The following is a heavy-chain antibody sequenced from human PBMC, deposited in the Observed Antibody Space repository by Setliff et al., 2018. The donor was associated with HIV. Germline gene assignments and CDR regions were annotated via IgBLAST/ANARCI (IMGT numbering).Heavy chain of an antibody. CDR2: IPYGGIT. CDR3: ARVPGRDYYDTSGDFDY. J-gene: IGHJ4*02. CDR1: GGSISSSHDF. Sequence: PSETLSLTCTVSGGSISSSHDFWNWIRQPPGKGLEWIGAIPYGGITYYNPSLTSRVTISVDTSKNQFSLKVTSVTAADTAVYYCARVPGRDYYDTSGDFDYWGLGTLVTVSS. D-gene: IGHD3-22*01. V-gene: IGHV4-39*07.